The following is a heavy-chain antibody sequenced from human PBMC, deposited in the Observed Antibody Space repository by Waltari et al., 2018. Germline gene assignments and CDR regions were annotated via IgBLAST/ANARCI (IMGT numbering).Heavy chain of an antibody. V-gene: IGHV5-51*06. J-gene: IGHJ5*02. CDR3: ARADSTYYDFWSGPNWFDP. Sequence: EVQLVQSGAEVKKPGESLKISCKGSGYSFTSYWIGWVRQMPGKGLEWMGIIYPGDSDTRYRPSFQGQVTISADKSISTAYLQWSSLKASDTAMYYCARADSTYYDFWSGPNWFDPWGQGTLVTVSS. CDR2: IYPGDSDT. D-gene: IGHD3-3*01. CDR1: GYSFTSYW.